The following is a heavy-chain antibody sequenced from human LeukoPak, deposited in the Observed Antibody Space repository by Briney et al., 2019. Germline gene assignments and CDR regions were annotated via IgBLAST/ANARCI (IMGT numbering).Heavy chain of an antibody. D-gene: IGHD3-10*01. J-gene: IGHJ4*02. Sequence: GGSLRLPCSASGFTFSDAWMTWVRQAPGKGLEWVGRIKANKDGGTTESAAPVKGRITISRDDSKNMVYLQMNGLKIEDTAVYYCATEYFGAFNFWGQGSLVTVSS. V-gene: IGHV3-15*01. CDR3: ATEYFGAFNF. CDR2: IKANKDGGTT. CDR1: GFTFSDAW.